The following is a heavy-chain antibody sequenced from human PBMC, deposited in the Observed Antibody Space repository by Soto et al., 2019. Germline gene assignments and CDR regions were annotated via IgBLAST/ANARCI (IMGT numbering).Heavy chain of an antibody. CDR2: TYYRSKWYN. CDR3: ARARITIFGVAKYFDY. V-gene: IGHV6-1*01. D-gene: IGHD3-3*01. CDR1: GDSVSSNSAA. J-gene: IGHJ4*02. Sequence: SQTLSLTCVISGDSVSSNSAAWNWIRQSPSRGLEWLGRTYYRSKWYNDYAVSVKSRITINPDTSKNQFSLQLNSVTPEDTAVYYCARARITIFGVAKYFDYWGQGTLVTVSS.